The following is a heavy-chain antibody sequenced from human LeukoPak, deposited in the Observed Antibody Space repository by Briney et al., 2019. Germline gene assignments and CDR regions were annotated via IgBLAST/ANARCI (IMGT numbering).Heavy chain of an antibody. J-gene: IGHJ6*02. V-gene: IGHV1-8*01. Sequence: ASVKVSCKASGYTFTSYDINWVRQAPGQGLEWMGWMNPNSGNTGYAQKFQGRVTMTRNTSISTAYMELSSLRSEDTAVYYCARGFAVRGVITNYYYYYGMDVWGQGTTVTVSS. CDR3: ARGFAVRGVITNYYYYYGMDV. CDR1: GYTFTSYD. CDR2: MNPNSGNT. D-gene: IGHD3-10*01.